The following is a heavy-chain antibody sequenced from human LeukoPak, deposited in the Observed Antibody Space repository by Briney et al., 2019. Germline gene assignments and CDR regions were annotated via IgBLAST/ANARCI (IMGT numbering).Heavy chain of an antibody. Sequence: GESLKISCKGSGYRFTSYWIGWVRQMPGKGLEWMGIIYPGDSDTRYSPSFQGKVTISADKSISTAYLQWSSLKASDTAMYYCARLAGTVDILTGYYVAKYFQHWGQGTLVTVSS. CDR1: GYRFTSYW. J-gene: IGHJ1*01. D-gene: IGHD3-9*01. CDR2: IYPGDSDT. V-gene: IGHV5-51*01. CDR3: ARLAGTVDILTGYYVAKYFQH.